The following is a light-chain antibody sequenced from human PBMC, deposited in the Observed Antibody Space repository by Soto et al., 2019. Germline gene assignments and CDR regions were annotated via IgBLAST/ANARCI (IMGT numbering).Light chain of an antibody. V-gene: IGKV1-9*01. CDR1: QALSNY. J-gene: IGKJ4*01. CDR2: SAS. CDR3: QQLSRYPLT. Sequence: DSQLTQSPSFLSSSVGETVTITCRASQALSNYLAWYQQKPGKAPDLLIYSASTLQSGVPSRFSGSGSETEFSLTIRALQPEDFATYYCQQLSRYPLTFGGGTKVDTK.